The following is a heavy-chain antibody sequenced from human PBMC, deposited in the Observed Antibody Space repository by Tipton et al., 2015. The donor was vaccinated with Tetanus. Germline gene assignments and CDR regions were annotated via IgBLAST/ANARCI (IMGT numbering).Heavy chain of an antibody. Sequence: TLSLTCIVSGGSLFSGSFYWAWVRQAPGKGLEWIGNIYYNGNTFYLSSLKTRVTISADTSKNQFSLSLRSVTAADTAVYYCASGSTLDYWGQGALVSVSS. CDR1: GGSLFSGSFY. V-gene: IGHV4-39*01. CDR3: ASGSTLDY. J-gene: IGHJ4*02. CDR2: IYYNGNT. D-gene: IGHD6-25*01.